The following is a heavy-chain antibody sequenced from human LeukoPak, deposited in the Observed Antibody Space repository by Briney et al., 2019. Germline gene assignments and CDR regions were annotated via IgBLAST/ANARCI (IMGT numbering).Heavy chain of an antibody. D-gene: IGHD5-18*01. J-gene: IGHJ6*02. CDR3: ARRSRDTAMVDYYGMDV. CDR1: GYTFTSYG. Sequence: GASVTVSCKASGYTFTSYGISWVRQAPGQGLEWIVWISAYNGNTNYAQKLQGRVTMTPDTSTSTAYMELRSLRSDDTAVYYCARRSRDTAMVDYYGMDVWGQGTTVTVSS. CDR2: ISAYNGNT. V-gene: IGHV1-18*01.